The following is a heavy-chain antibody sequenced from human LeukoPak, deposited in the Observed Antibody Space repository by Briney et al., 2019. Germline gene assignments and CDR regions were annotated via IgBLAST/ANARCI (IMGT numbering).Heavy chain of an antibody. V-gene: IGHV3-21*01. CDR3: ASLYDSRTGGYMDV. CDR1: GFTFSSYS. J-gene: IGHJ6*03. D-gene: IGHD7-27*01. Sequence: GGSLRLSCAASGFTFSSYSMNWVRQAPGKGPEWVSSISSSSSYIYYADSVKGRFTISRDNAKNSLYLQMNSLRAEDTAVYYCASLYDSRTGGYMDVWGKGTTVTVSS. CDR2: ISSSSSYI.